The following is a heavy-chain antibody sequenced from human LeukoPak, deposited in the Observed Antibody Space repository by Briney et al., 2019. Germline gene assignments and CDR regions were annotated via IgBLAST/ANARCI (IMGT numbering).Heavy chain of an antibody. J-gene: IGHJ4*02. Sequence: GASVKVSCKASGYTFTRYYVHWVRQAPGQGLEWMGVINPTTGSTTYAQKLQGRVTMTRDTSTSTVYMKLSSLRSEDTAMYYCTRDGGGDYRFDYWGQGTLVTVSS. CDR1: GYTFTRYY. CDR2: INPTTGST. CDR3: TRDGGGDYRFDY. D-gene: IGHD4-17*01. V-gene: IGHV1-46*04.